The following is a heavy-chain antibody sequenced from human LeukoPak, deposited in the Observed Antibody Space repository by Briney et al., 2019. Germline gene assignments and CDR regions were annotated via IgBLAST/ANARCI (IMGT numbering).Heavy chain of an antibody. Sequence: SETLSLTCTVSGGSISSYYWNWIRQPPGKGREWIGYIYHSGSTNYNPSLKSRVIISVDTSKNQFSLKLSSVTAADTAVYYCARDNGGSGWHWFDPWGQGTLVTVSS. V-gene: IGHV4-59*01. D-gene: IGHD6-19*01. CDR2: IYHSGST. CDR1: GGSISSYY. CDR3: ARDNGGSGWHWFDP. J-gene: IGHJ5*02.